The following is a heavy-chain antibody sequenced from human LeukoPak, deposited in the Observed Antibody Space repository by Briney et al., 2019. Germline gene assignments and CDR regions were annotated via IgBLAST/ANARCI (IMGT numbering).Heavy chain of an antibody. V-gene: IGHV4-34*01. Sequence: SETLSLTCAVYGGSFSGYHWSWIRQPPGKGLEWIGEINHSGSTNYNPSLKSRVTISVDTSKNQFSLKLSSVTAADTAVYYCARTTATFDYWGQGTLVTVSS. CDR2: INHSGST. CDR1: GGSFSGYH. CDR3: ARTTATFDY. J-gene: IGHJ4*02. D-gene: IGHD1-1*01.